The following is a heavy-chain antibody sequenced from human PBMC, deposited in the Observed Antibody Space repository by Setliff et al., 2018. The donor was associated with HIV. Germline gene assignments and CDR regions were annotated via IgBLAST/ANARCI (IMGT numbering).Heavy chain of an antibody. J-gene: IGHJ4*02. CDR2: INDSGRI. CDR1: GGSFSGYY. CDR3: ARHRVITGSFDY. D-gene: IGHD3-10*01. V-gene: IGHV4-34*01. Sequence: SETLSLTCGVYGGSFSGYYWSWIRQPPGKGLEWIGEINDSGRINYNPSLESRVTISADTSKNQFSLKLNSVTAADTAVFYCARHRVITGSFDYWGQGTLVTVSS.